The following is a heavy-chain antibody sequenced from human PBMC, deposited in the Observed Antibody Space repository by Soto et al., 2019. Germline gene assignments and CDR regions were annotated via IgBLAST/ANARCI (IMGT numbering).Heavy chain of an antibody. CDR3: ARTYDFWSGFSYYYYYGMDV. V-gene: IGHV1-69*01. CDR2: IIPIFGTA. CDR1: GGTFSSYA. D-gene: IGHD3-3*01. Sequence: QVQLVQSGAEVKQPGSSVKVSCKASGGTFSSYAISWVRQAPGQGLEWMGGIIPIFGTANYAQKFQGRVTITADESTSTAYMELSSLRSEDTAVYYCARTYDFWSGFSYYYYYGMDVWGQGTTVTVSS. J-gene: IGHJ6*02.